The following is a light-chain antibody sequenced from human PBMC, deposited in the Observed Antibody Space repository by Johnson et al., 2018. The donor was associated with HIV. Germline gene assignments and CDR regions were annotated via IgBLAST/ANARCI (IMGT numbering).Light chain of an antibody. CDR1: SSNIGNNY. Sequence: QSVLTQPPSVSAAPGQKVTISCSGSSSNIGNNYVSCYQQLPGTAPKLLIYDNNKPPSGITDRFSGSKSGTSATLGITGLQTGYQDDYYCATWDSSLSPRGVFGTGTKVTVL. CDR2: DNN. J-gene: IGLJ1*01. CDR3: ATWDSSLSPRGV. V-gene: IGLV1-51*01.